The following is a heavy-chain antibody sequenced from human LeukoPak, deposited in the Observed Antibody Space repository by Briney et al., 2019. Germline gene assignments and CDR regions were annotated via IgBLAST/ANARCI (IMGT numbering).Heavy chain of an antibody. CDR1: GGSISSYY. J-gene: IGHJ4*02. V-gene: IGHV4-59*01. D-gene: IGHD3-16*01. Sequence: SETLSLTCTVSGGSISSYYWGWIRQPPGKELEWIGYIYYSGSTNYNPSLKSRVTISVDTSKNQFSLKLSSVTAADTAVYYCARDQSYYFDYWGQGTLVTVSS. CDR2: IYYSGST. CDR3: ARDQSYYFDY.